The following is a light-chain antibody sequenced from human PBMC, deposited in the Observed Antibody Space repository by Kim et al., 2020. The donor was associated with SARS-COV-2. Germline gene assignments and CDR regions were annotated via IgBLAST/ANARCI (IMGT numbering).Light chain of an antibody. J-gene: IGLJ2*01. CDR3: QSRDSSGKVV. V-gene: IGLV3-19*01. CDR2: GKN. Sequence: SSELTQDPALSVALGQTVSITCQGDSLRLYYVSWYQRRPGQAPVLVMYGKNTRPSGIPDRMSGSTSGNTASLAISGAQSEDEADYYCQSRDSSGKVVFGGGTQLTVL. CDR1: SLRLYY.